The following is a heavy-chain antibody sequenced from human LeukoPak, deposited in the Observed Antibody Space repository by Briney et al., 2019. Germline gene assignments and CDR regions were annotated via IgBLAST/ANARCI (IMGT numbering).Heavy chain of an antibody. CDR2: INQDGSEK. V-gene: IGHV3-7*01. Sequence: GGSLRLSCAASGFTFSSYSMSWVRQAPGKGLEWVANINQDGSEKYYVDSVKGRFTISRDNAKNSLYLQMNSLRAEDTAVYYCARDRVWTVLYWGQGTLVTVSS. J-gene: IGHJ4*02. CDR1: GFTFSSYS. CDR3: ARDRVWTVLY. D-gene: IGHD6-13*01.